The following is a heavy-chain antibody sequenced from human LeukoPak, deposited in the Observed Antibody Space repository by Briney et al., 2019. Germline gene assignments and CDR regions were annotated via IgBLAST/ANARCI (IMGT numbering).Heavy chain of an antibody. D-gene: IGHD2-2*01. J-gene: IGHJ4*02. V-gene: IGHV3-74*01. CDR1: GFTFSSYG. CDR3: ARGFFRDPAGPFY. CDR2: INSDGSSA. Sequence: GRSLRLSCAASGFTFSSYGMHWVRQAPGKGLVWVSRINSDGSSASYADSVKGRFTISRDNAKNTLYLQMNSLRAEDTAVYYCARGFFRDPAGPFYWGQGTLVTVSS.